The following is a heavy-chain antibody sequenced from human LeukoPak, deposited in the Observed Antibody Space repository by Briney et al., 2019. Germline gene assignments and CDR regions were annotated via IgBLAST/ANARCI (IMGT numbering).Heavy chain of an antibody. Sequence: GASVKVSCKASGYTFTDYNIHWVRQARGQGLEWMGWINPNSGGTNYAQKFQGRVTMTRDTSITTAYMELSRLRSDDTAVYYCARDPSPAANLYNWFDPWGQGTLVTVSS. J-gene: IGHJ5*02. D-gene: IGHD2-2*01. V-gene: IGHV1-2*02. CDR2: INPNSGGT. CDR1: GYTFTDYN. CDR3: ARDPSPAANLYNWFDP.